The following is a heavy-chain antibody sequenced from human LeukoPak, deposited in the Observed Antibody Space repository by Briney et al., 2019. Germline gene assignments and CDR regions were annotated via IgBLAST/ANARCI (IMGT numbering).Heavy chain of an antibody. CDR3: ARGRHSEQNFDY. Sequence: ASVKVSCKASGYTFTGYYMHWVRQAPGQGLEWMGWINPNSGGTNYAQKFQGRVTMTRDTSISTAYMELSRLRSGDTAVYYCARGRHSEQNFDYWGQGTLVTVSS. CDR2: INPNSGGT. CDR1: GYTFTGYY. V-gene: IGHV1-2*02. J-gene: IGHJ4*02. D-gene: IGHD1/OR15-1a*01.